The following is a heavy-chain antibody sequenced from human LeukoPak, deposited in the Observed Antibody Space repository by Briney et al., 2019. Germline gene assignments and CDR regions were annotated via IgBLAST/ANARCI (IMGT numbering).Heavy chain of an antibody. CDR1: GFTFSSYG. CDR2: IYSCGGT. D-gene: IGHD7-27*01. V-gene: IGHV3-23*03. CDR3: ARDLAWGAFDY. Sequence: GGSLRLSCAASGFTFSSYGMSWVRQAPGKGLEWVSVIYSCGGTYYADSVKGRFTISRDDSKNTLSLQMNSLRVEDTAIYYCARDLAWGAFDYWGQGTLVTVSS. J-gene: IGHJ4*02.